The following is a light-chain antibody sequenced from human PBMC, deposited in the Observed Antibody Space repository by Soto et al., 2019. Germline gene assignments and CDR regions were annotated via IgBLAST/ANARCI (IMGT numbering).Light chain of an antibody. J-gene: IGKJ1*01. CDR1: QYVGSR. Sequence: EIVLTQSPATLSSSPGKTATLSCRASQYVGSRLAWYQHKPGQAPRLLIYYMSNRATGIPARLSGSGSGTDFTLTISSLAPDDFAIYYCHQRQSWPRTFGQGTKVEIK. CDR3: HQRQSWPRT. CDR2: YMS. V-gene: IGKV3-11*01.